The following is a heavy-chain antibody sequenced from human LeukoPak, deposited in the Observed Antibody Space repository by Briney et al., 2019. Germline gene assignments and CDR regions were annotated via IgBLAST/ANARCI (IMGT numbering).Heavy chain of an antibody. V-gene: IGHV3-7*01. CDR2: IKQDGSEK. J-gene: IGHJ5*02. CDR1: GFTFSSYW. CDR3: ARDVVYSSGWYVYNWFDP. Sequence: HPGGSLRLSCAASGFTFSSYWMSWVRQAPGKGLEWVANIKQDGSEKYYVDSVKGRFTISRDNAKNSLYLQMNSLRAEDTAVYYCARDVVYSSGWYVYNWFDPWGQGTLVTVSS. D-gene: IGHD6-19*01.